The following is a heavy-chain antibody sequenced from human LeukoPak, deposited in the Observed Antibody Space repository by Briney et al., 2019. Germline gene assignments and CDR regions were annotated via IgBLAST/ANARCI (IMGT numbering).Heavy chain of an antibody. J-gene: IGHJ3*02. CDR2: IRQDGSGQ. D-gene: IGHD6-13*01. Sequence: GGSLGLSCAASGFTFSSYYMSWVRQAPGKGLEWVANIRQDGSGQFYADSVKGRFTISRDNAKNSLYLQMNSLRAEDTAVYYCARIRAHSGYAFDIWGQGTMVTVSS. V-gene: IGHV3-7*01. CDR3: ARIRAHSGYAFDI. CDR1: GFTFSSYY.